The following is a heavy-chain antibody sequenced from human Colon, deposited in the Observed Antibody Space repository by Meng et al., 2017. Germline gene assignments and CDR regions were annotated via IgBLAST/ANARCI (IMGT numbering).Heavy chain of an antibody. CDR3: AKDSGGGFRWGYFAMGV. Sequence: GSSLKISCAASGFTLDDYAMDWVRHVPGKGLEWVSLISWDGGTTHYGDSVKGRFTVSRDNGKNSLYLQMKSLRPEDSDLYYCAKDSGGGFRWGYFAMGVWGQGTTVTVSS. J-gene: IGHJ6*02. V-gene: IGHV3-43D*03. CDR1: GFTLDDYA. CDR2: ISWDGGTT. D-gene: IGHD2-15*01.